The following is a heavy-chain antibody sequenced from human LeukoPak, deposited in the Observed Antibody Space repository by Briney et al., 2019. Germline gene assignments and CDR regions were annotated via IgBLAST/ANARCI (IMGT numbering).Heavy chain of an antibody. V-gene: IGHV3-21*01. CDR1: GFTFSSYS. CDR3: ARDRSSSWYESYYMDV. J-gene: IGHJ6*03. CDR2: ISSSSSYI. Sequence: GGSLRLSCAASGFTFSSYSMSWVRQAPGKGLEWVSSISSSSSYIYYADSVKGRFTISRDNAKNSLYLQMNSLRAEDTAVYYCARDRSSSWYESYYMDVWGKGTTVTVSS. D-gene: IGHD6-13*01.